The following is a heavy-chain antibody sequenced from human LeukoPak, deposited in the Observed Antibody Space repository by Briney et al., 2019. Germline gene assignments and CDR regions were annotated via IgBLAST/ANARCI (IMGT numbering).Heavy chain of an antibody. V-gene: IGHV4-30-2*01. Sequence: SQTLSLTCVVSGGSISSGGYSWSWIRQPPGKGLEWIGYIYHSGSTYYNPSLKSRVTIALDRFKNQFSLKLSSVTAADTAVYYCARDRTGWCFDLWGRGTLVTVSS. CDR2: IYHSGST. CDR1: GGSISSGGYS. D-gene: IGHD1-1*01. J-gene: IGHJ2*01. CDR3: ARDRTGWCFDL.